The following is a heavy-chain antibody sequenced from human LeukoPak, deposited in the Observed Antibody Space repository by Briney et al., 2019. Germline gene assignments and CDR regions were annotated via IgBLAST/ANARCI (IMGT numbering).Heavy chain of an antibody. D-gene: IGHD5-12*01. CDR3: ARPGRGVATIDY. J-gene: IGHJ4*02. CDR2: MNPNSGNT. Sequence: ASVKVSCKASEYTFTSYDINWVRQATGQGLEWMVWMNPNSGNTGYAQKFQGRVTMTRNTSISTAYMELSSLRSEDTAVYYCARPGRGVATIDYWGPGTLVTVSS. CDR1: EYTFTSYD. V-gene: IGHV1-8*01.